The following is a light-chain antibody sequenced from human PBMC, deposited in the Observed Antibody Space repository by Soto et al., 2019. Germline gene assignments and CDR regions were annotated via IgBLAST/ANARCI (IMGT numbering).Light chain of an antibody. CDR3: SSYTARSTWV. Sequence: QSALTQPASVSGSPGQSITISCTGTSSDVGGYNYVSWYQQHPGTSPKLMIYEVSNRPSGVSNRFSGSKSGNTASLIISGLQAEDEGDYYCSSYTARSTWVFGGGTQVTV. CDR1: SSDVGGYNY. J-gene: IGLJ3*02. V-gene: IGLV2-14*01. CDR2: EVS.